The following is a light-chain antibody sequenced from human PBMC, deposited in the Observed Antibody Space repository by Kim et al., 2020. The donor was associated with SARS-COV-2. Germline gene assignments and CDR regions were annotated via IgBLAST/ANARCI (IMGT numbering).Light chain of an antibody. Sequence: ANKLTSLLGSGHSRYIVAWQQQQPRKAPWYLMKLETGGSYNKGGGVPDRFSGSGAGADRYLTISNHQSEEDADYYCETCDGNTRVFGAGTQVTVL. J-gene: IGLJ1*01. CDR2: LETGGSY. CDR3: ETCDGNTRV. V-gene: IGLV4-60*03. CDR1: SGHSRYI.